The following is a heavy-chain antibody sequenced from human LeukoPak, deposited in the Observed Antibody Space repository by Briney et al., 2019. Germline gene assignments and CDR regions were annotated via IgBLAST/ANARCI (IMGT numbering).Heavy chain of an antibody. CDR2: ISYDGSNQ. V-gene: IGHV3-30*03. J-gene: IGHJ4*02. CDR1: GFTLSSYG. CDR3: ARKSAGLNPFDY. D-gene: IGHD3-16*01. Sequence: GGSLRLSCAASGFTLSSYGMHWVRQAPGKGLEWVAVISYDGSNQYYADSVKGRFTMSRDNSKNTLYLQMNSLRAEDTAVYYCARKSAGLNPFDYWGQGTLVTVSS.